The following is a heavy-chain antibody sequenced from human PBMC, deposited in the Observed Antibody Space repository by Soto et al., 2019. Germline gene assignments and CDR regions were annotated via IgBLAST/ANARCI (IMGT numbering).Heavy chain of an antibody. V-gene: IGHV3-74*01. J-gene: IGHJ6*02. D-gene: IGHD2-2*01. Sequence: GGSLRLSCAASGFTFSSYWMHWVRQAPGKGLVWVSRINSDGSSTSYADSVKGRFTISRDNAKNTLYLQMNSLRAEDTAVYYCARDLKRDVVVPAANYRLDYYYYYGMDVWGQGTTVTVSS. CDR2: INSDGSST. CDR1: GFTFSSYW. CDR3: ARDLKRDVVVPAANYRLDYYYYYGMDV.